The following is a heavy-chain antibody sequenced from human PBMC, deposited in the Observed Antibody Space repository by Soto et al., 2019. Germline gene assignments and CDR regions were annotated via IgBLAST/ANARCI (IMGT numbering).Heavy chain of an antibody. J-gene: IGHJ4*02. CDR1: GGSISSGGYY. CDR2: ISGTGART. Sequence: PSETLSLTCTVSGGSISSGGYYWSWIRQRPGKGLEWVAAISGTGARTFYDDSVKGRFTISRDNSRSTLYLQMNSLRAEDTAVYHCAKVDGNISERGYYFDSWGQGTVVTVSS. CDR3: AKVDGNISERGYYFDS. D-gene: IGHD5-12*01. V-gene: IGHV3-23*01.